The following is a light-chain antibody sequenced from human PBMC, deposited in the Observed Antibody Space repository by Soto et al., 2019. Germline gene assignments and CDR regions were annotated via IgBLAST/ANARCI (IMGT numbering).Light chain of an antibody. CDR1: QTISTF. J-gene: IGKJ1*01. CDR3: KQSYNTLTWT. CDR2: DAS. V-gene: IGKV1-39*01. Sequence: DIRMTRSPSSLSASVGDRVIITCRASQTISTFLNWYQQKPGEAPRVLIYDASTLQTGVPSRSSGSGYGTDFTLTISSLQPEDFASYYCKQSYNTLTWTSGHGIKV.